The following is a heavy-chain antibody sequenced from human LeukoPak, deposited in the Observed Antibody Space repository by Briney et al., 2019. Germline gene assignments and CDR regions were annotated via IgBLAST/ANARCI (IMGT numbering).Heavy chain of an antibody. CDR1: GGSISSGDYY. J-gene: IGHJ4*02. Sequence: SETLSLTCPVSGGSISSGDYYWSWIRQPPGKGLEWIGYIYYSGSTYYNPSLKSRVTISVDTSKNQFSLKLSSVTAADTAVYYCARAITGDPENYFDYWGQGTLVTVSS. CDR3: ARAITGDPENYFDY. D-gene: IGHD7-27*01. V-gene: IGHV4-30-4*01. CDR2: IYYSGST.